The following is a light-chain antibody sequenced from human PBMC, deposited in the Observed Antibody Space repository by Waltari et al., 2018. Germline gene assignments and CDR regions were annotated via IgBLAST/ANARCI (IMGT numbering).Light chain of an antibody. CDR3: QQLNGYPRT. V-gene: IGKV1-9*01. CDR1: QGIRSW. CDR2: DAS. J-gene: IGKJ1*01. Sequence: DIHLTQSPSFLSASVGDRVTITCRASQGIRSWLAWYQQKPGEAPKLLIYDASTLQSGVPSRFSVSGSGAEFTLTINSLQPEDFASYYCQQLNGYPRTFGLGTKVQIK.